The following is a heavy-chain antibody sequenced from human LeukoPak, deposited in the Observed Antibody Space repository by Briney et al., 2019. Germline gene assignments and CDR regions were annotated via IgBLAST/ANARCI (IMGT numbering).Heavy chain of an antibody. V-gene: IGHV5-51*01. CDR3: ARRLTTATFDY. J-gene: IGHJ4*02. CDR2: IYPGDSDT. CDR1: GYSFNNYW. Sequence: GESLKISCEGSGYSFNNYWIVWVRQIPGEGLEWMGIIYPGDSDTRYSPSFQGLVTISVDKSISTAYLQWSSLKASDTAMCYCARRLTTATFDYWGQGTLVTVSS. D-gene: IGHD4-11*01.